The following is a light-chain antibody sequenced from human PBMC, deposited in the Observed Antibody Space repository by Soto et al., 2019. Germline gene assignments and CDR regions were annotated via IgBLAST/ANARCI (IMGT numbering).Light chain of an antibody. J-gene: IGKJ4*01. CDR2: AAS. V-gene: IGKV1-39*01. CDR1: QSISSY. Sequence: DIQMTQSPSSLSASVGDRVTITCRASQSISSYLNWYQQKPGKAPKLLIYAASTLQSGVPLRFSGSGSGTDFTLTIISLLPEDFATYYCQQSYSTFTFGGGTKVDIK. CDR3: QQSYSTFT.